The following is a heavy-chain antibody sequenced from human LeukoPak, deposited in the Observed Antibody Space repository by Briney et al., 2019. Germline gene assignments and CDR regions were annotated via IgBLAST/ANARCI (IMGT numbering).Heavy chain of an antibody. CDR2: LSGRGGSI. D-gene: IGHD3-10*01. CDR1: GFRFSSYE. Sequence: GGSLRLSCAASGFRFSSYEMTWVRQAPGKGLEWVSSLSGRGGSIYYADSVKGRFTISRDNSKNTLYLQMNSLRAEDTAVYYCAKDMAEVPGPSDYWGQGTLVTVSS. J-gene: IGHJ4*02. CDR3: AKDMAEVPGPSDY. V-gene: IGHV3-23*01.